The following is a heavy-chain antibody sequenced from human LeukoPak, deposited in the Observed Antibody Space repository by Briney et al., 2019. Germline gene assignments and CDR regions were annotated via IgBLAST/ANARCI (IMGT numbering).Heavy chain of an antibody. V-gene: IGHV1-46*01. Sequence: GASVKVSCKASGYTFSSYYMHWVRQAPGQGLEWMGVINPSGGGTNYAQKFQGGVTMTRDTSTSTVYMELSSLRSEDTAVYYCARALYGGKFGYAFDIWGQGTMVIVSS. D-gene: IGHD4-23*01. J-gene: IGHJ3*02. CDR1: GYTFSSYY. CDR3: ARALYGGKFGYAFDI. CDR2: INPSGGGT.